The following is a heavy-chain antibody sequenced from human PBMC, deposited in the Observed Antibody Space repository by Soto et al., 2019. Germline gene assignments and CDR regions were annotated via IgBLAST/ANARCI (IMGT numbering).Heavy chain of an antibody. D-gene: IGHD6-19*01. J-gene: IGHJ6*02. CDR3: ARARIAVTGTTYYYYAMDA. CDR1: GGTFRSYA. Sequence: QVQVLQSGAEVKKPGSSVKVSCKPSGGTFRSYAMSWVRQAPGQGLEWMGGVIPMFGTVNYAQRFQGRVTITADESTSTAYMDLTSLRSEDTAVYFCARARIAVTGTTYYYYAMDAWGQGTTVTVSS. V-gene: IGHV1-69*12. CDR2: VIPMFGTV.